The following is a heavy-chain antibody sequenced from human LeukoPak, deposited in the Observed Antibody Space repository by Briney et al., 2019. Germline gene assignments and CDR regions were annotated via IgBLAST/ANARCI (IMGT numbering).Heavy chain of an antibody. CDR1: GFSFSGHW. V-gene: IGHV3-7*03. Sequence: GGSLRLSCAASGFSFSGHWRHWARQLPGKGLEWVASINHNGNVNYYVDSVKGRFTISRDNAKNSLYLQMSNLRAGDTAVYFCARGGGLDVWGQGATVTVSS. CDR2: INHNGNVN. D-gene: IGHD3-16*01. CDR3: ARGGGLDV. J-gene: IGHJ6*02.